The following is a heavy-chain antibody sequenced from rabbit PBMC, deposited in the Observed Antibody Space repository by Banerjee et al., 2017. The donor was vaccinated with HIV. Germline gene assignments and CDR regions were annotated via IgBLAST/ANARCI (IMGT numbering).Heavy chain of an antibody. Sequence: QEQLLESGGGLVRPEGSLKLSCKASGFSFSNKAVMCWVRQAPGKGLEWISCIAGSSSGFTYSATWAKGRFTISKTSSTTVTLQMTSLTVADTATYFCARNYVNTFDPWGPGTLVTVS. V-gene: IGHV1S45*01. CDR2: IAGSSSGFT. CDR3: ARNYVNTFDP. D-gene: IGHD1-1*01. CDR1: GFSFSNKAV. J-gene: IGHJ2*01.